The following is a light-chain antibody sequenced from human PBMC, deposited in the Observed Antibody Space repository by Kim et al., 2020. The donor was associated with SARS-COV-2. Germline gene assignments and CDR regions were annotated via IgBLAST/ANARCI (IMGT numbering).Light chain of an antibody. V-gene: IGLV2-14*03. CDR2: DVS. J-gene: IGLJ1*01. Sequence: QSALTQPTSVSGSPGQSITISCTGTSSDVGGYNYVSWYQQHPGKAPKLMIYDVSNRPSGVSNHFSGSKSGNTASLTISGLQAEDEADYYCSSYTSSSTLAFYVFGTGTKVTDL. CDR3: SSYTSSSTLAFYV. CDR1: SSDVGGYNY.